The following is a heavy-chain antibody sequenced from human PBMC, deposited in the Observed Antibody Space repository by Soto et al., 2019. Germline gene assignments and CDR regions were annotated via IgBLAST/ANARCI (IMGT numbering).Heavy chain of an antibody. D-gene: IGHD1-26*01. J-gene: IGHJ4*02. CDR1: GFSFGSYW. V-gene: IGHV3-7*03. Sequence: EVQLVESGGGLVQPGGSLRLSCAASGFSFGSYWMNWVRHAPGKGLEWVAIIKKDGSERYYVDSVEGRFIISRDNVKNSLYLQRNSPRAEDTAVYYCAEGPGWVIDYWGRGTLVIVSS. CDR2: IKKDGSER. CDR3: AEGPGWVIDY.